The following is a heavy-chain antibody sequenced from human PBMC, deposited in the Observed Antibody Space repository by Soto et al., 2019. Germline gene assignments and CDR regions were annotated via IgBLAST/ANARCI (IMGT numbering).Heavy chain of an antibody. CDR1: GFTFSSYS. J-gene: IGHJ6*03. V-gene: IGHV3-21*01. Sequence: PAGSLRLSCAASGFTFSSYSMNWVRQAPGKGLEWVSSISSSSSYIYYADSVKGRFTISRDNAKNSLYLQMNSLRAEDTAVYYCARGALYTIYYYDYMDVWGKGTTVTGSS. CDR3: ARGALYTIYYYDYMDV. CDR2: ISSSSSYI. D-gene: IGHD3-16*01.